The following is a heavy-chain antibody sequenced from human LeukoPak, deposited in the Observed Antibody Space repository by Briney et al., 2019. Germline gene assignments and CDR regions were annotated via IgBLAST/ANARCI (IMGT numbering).Heavy chain of an antibody. J-gene: IGHJ6*02. V-gene: IGHV4-59*01. D-gene: IGHD2-15*01. CDR2: IYYSGST. CDR3: AGWPQYCSGGSCYSPEGMDV. CDR1: GGSISSYY. Sequence: PSETLSLTCTVSGGSISSYYWSWIRQPPGKGLEWIGYIYYSGSTNYNPSLKSRVTISVDTSKNQFSLKLSSVTAADTAVYYCAGWPQYCSGGSCYSPEGMDVWGQGTTVTVSS.